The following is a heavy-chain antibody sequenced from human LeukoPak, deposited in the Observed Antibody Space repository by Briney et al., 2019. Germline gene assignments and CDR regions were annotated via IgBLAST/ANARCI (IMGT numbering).Heavy chain of an antibody. V-gene: IGHV1-2*02. CDR2: INPNSGGT. CDR3: TRGSYYDSSGYSGVRLFDY. J-gene: IGHJ4*02. CDR1: GYTFTSND. Sequence: ASVKVSCKASGYTFTSNDINWVRQAPGQGLEWMGWINPNSGGTNYAQKFQGRVTMTRDTSISTAYMELSRLRSDDTALYYCTRGSYYDSSGYSGVRLFDYWGQGTPVTVPS. D-gene: IGHD3-22*01.